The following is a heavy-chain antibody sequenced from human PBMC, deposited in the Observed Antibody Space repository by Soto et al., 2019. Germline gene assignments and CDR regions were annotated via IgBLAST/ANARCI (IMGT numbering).Heavy chain of an antibody. CDR1: GFTFSTYA. D-gene: IGHD4-17*01. CDR3: VKEYGDYAVNNFDY. V-gene: IGHV3-23*01. J-gene: IGHJ4*02. CDR2: ISGNGAST. Sequence: EVHLMESGGGLVQPGGSLRLSCAASGFTFSTYAMSWVRPDPAKGLAWVSAISGNGASTYYADSVKGRFTISRDNSKNTLYLQMNSLRAEDTAVYYCVKEYGDYAVNNFDYWGQGTLVTVSS.